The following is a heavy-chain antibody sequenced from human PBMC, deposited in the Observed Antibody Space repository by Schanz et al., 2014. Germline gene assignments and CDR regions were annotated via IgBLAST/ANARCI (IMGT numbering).Heavy chain of an antibody. CDR1: GGTFSTYP. Sequence: QVQLVQSGAEVKKPGSSMKVSCKASGGTFSTYPINWLRQAPGQGLEWMGRIIPILGIANYAQKFQGRVTITADRSTSTAYMELSSLRPEDTAVYFCAKDTGYCHGGACYCFEYWGLGILVTVSS. CDR2: IIPILGIA. V-gene: IGHV1-69*02. D-gene: IGHD2-8*02. J-gene: IGHJ4*02. CDR3: AKDTGYCHGGACYCFEY.